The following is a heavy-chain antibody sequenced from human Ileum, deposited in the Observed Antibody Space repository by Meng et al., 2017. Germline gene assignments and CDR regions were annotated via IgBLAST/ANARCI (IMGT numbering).Heavy chain of an antibody. CDR3: ARAKRRAYGDYDAFDI. CDR2: INPNSGGT. J-gene: IGHJ3*02. CDR1: GYTFTGYY. Sequence: ASVKVSCKASGYTFTGYYMHWVRQAPGQGLEWMGWINPNSGGTNYAQKFQGRVTMTRDTSISTAYMELSRLRSDDTAVYYCARAKRRAYGDYDAFDIWGQGTMVTVSS. V-gene: IGHV1-2*02. D-gene: IGHD4-17*01.